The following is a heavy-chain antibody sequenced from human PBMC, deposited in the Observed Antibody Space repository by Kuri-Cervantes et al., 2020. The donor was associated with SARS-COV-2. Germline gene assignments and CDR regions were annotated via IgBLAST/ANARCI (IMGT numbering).Heavy chain of an antibody. J-gene: IGHJ6*02. CDR1: GFTFSSYA. CDR3: AKLGGGDYDFWSGYSDYYYGMDV. Sequence: GESLKISCAASGFTFSSYAMSWVRQAPGKGLEWVSAISGSGGSTYYADSAKGRFTISRDNSKNTLYLQMNSLRAEDTAVYYCAKLGGGDYDFWSGYSDYYYGMDVWGQGTTVTVSS. D-gene: IGHD3-3*01. CDR2: ISGSGGST. V-gene: IGHV3-23*01.